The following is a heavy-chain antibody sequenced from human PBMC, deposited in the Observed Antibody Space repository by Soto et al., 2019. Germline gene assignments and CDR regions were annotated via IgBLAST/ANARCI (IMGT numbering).Heavy chain of an antibody. Sequence: NPSETLSLTCAVYGGSFSGYYWSWIRQPPGKGLEWIGEINHSGSTNYNPSLKSRVTISVDTSKNQFSLKLSSVTAADTSVYFCARAPYSSHWNQPGQTPRRPGNYGMDVLGQGTTVNVS. D-gene: IGHD1-1*01. CDR3: ARAPYSSHWNQPGQTPRRPGNYGMDV. V-gene: IGHV4-34*01. CDR2: INHSGST. J-gene: IGHJ6*02. CDR1: GGSFSGYY.